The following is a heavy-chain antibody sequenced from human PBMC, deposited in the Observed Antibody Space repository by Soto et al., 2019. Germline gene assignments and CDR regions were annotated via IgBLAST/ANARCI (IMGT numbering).Heavy chain of an antibody. V-gene: IGHV1-46*01. D-gene: IGHD6-13*01. CDR3: ARDLAAAAY. CDR2: INPLPTSGST. CDR1: GYIFTNYY. Sequence: ASVKVCCKASGYIFTNYYIHWVRQAPGQGLEWMAIINPLPTSGSTNYAQEFQGRVTVTRDTSTSTVYMELNSLRSDDTAIYYCARDLAAAAYWGQGTRVTVSS. J-gene: IGHJ4*02.